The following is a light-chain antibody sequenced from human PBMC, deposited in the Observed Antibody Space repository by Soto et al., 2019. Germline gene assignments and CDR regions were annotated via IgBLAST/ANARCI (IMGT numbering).Light chain of an antibody. CDR1: SSNIGSNT. CDR2: SNV. CDR3: AAWDGSLNGWV. V-gene: IGLV1-44*01. J-gene: IGLJ3*02. Sequence: QSVLTQAPSASGTPGQRVTISCSGSSSNIGSNTVSWYQQVPGTAPKVLIYSNVQRPSGVPDRFSGSKSGTSASLAIGGLQSEDEADYYCAAWDGSLNGWVFGGGTKFTVL.